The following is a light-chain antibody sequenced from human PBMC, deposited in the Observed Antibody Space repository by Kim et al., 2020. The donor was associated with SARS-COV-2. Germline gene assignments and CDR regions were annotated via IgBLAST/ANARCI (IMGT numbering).Light chain of an antibody. CDR1: NIGTKS. J-gene: IGLJ2*01. CDR2: YDR. V-gene: IGLV3-21*04. CDR3: QVWDSSSDHPLVV. Sequence: SYELTQPPSVSVAPGKTASITCGGNNIGTKSVHWYQQKPGQAPVVVIYYDRDRPSGIPERFSGSNSANTATLTISRVEAGVEADYYCQVWDSSSDHPLVVFGGGTKLTVL.